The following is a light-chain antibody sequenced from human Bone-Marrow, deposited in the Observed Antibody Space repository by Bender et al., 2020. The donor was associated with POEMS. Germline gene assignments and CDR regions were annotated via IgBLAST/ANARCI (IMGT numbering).Light chain of an antibody. CDR3: ATWDSRLSALL. V-gene: IGLV1-51*01. J-gene: IGLJ2*01. CDR2: DDE. CDR1: SSNVGQNF. Sequence: QSVLTQPPSVSAAPGQKVTISCSGSSSNVGQNFVSWYQHHPGTAPKLVIYDDEKRPSGIPGRFSGSKSGTSATLGISGLQTGDEAAYYCATWDSRLSALLFGGGTKVTVL.